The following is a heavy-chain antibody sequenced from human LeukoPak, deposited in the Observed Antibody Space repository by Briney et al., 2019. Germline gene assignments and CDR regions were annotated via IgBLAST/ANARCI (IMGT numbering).Heavy chain of an antibody. J-gene: IGHJ4*02. Sequence: GGSPRLSCAASGFTFSDYYMSWIRQAPGKGLEWVSYISSSGSTIYYADSVKGRFTISRDNAKNSLYLQMNSLRAEDTAVYYCAKVDTAMVRRYYFDYWGQGTLVTVSS. D-gene: IGHD5-18*01. CDR1: GFTFSDYY. V-gene: IGHV3-11*01. CDR2: ISSSGSTI. CDR3: AKVDTAMVRRYYFDY.